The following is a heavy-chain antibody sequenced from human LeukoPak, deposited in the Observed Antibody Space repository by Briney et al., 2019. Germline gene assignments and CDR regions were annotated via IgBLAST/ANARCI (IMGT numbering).Heavy chain of an antibody. Sequence: ASVKVSCKASGYTFTSYGISWVRQAPGQGLEWMGWISAYNGNTNYAQKLQGRVTMTRDTSTSTVYMELSSLRSEDTAVYYCAGEPATTTVTYPFFDYWGQGTLVTVSS. V-gene: IGHV1-18*01. D-gene: IGHD4-17*01. CDR2: ISAYNGNT. J-gene: IGHJ4*02. CDR3: AGEPATTTVTYPFFDY. CDR1: GYTFTSYG.